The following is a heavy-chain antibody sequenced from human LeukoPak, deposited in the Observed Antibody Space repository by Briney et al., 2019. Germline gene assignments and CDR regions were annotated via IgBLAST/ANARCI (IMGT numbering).Heavy chain of an antibody. V-gene: IGHV4-34*01. CDR1: GGSFSGYY. Sequence: PSETLSLTCAVYGGSFSGYYWSWIRQPPGKGLEWIGEINHSGSTNYNPSLKSRVTISVGTSKNQFSLKLSSVTAADTAVYYCARLRRSSWYELRYWGQGTLVTVSS. CDR3: ARLRRSSWYELRY. D-gene: IGHD6-13*01. J-gene: IGHJ4*02. CDR2: INHSGST.